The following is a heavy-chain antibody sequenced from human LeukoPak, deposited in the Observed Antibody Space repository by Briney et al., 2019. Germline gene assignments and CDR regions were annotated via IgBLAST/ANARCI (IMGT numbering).Heavy chain of an antibody. Sequence: PSETLSLTCTVSGGSISSGDYYWSWIRQPPGKGLEWIGYIYYSGSTYYNPSLKSRVTISVDTSKNQFSLKLSSVTAADTAVYYCARGALPHWFDPWGQGTQVTVSS. CDR1: GGSISSGDYY. D-gene: IGHD2-15*01. J-gene: IGHJ5*02. CDR2: IYYSGST. V-gene: IGHV4-30-4*08. CDR3: ARGALPHWFDP.